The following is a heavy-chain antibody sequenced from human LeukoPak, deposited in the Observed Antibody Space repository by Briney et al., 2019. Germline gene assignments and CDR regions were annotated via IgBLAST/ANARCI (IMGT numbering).Heavy chain of an antibody. V-gene: IGHV4-34*01. CDR3: ARLLSGSYYRGYYFDY. CDR2: INHSGST. D-gene: IGHD1-26*01. CDR1: GVSFSGYY. Sequence: SETLSLTCAVYGVSFSGYYWSWIRQPPGKGLEWIGEINHSGSTNYNPSLKSRVTISVDTSKNQFSLKLSSVTAADTAVYYCARLLSGSYYRGYYFDYWGQGTLVTVSS. J-gene: IGHJ4*02.